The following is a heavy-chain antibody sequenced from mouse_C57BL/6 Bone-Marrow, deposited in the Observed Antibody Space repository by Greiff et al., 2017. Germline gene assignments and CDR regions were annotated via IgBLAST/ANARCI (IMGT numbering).Heavy chain of an antibody. CDR1: GYTFTDYE. Sequence: QVQLKQSGAELVRPGASVTLSCKASGYTFTDYEMHWVKQTPVHGLEWIGAIDPETGGTAYNQKFKGKAILTVDKSSSTAYMELRSLTSEDSDVDYCTRVNTTVAPYYFGYWGQGTTLTVSS. CDR2: IDPETGGT. CDR3: TRVNTTVAPYYFGY. D-gene: IGHD1-1*01. V-gene: IGHV1-15*01. J-gene: IGHJ2*01.